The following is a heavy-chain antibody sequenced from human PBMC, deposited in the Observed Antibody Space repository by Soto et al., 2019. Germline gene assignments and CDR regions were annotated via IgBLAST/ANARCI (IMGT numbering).Heavy chain of an antibody. CDR1: GFTFSSYA. CDR3: AKDIGYDSSGYYPPGDYCYGMDV. V-gene: IGHV3-23*01. J-gene: IGHJ6*02. CDR2: ISGSGGST. D-gene: IGHD3-22*01. Sequence: EVQLLESGGGLVQPGGSLRLSCAASGFTFSSYAMSWVRQAPGKGLEWVSAISGSGGSTYYADSVKGRFTISRDNSKNALYLEMNTRRAQDTAVYYCAKDIGYDSSGYYPPGDYCYGMDVWGQGTTVTVSS.